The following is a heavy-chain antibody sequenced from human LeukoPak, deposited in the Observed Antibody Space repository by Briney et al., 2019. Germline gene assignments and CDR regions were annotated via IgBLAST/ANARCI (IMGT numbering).Heavy chain of an antibody. J-gene: IGHJ4*02. D-gene: IGHD3-3*01. CDR1: GFTFSSYG. CDR2: IWYDGSNK. V-gene: IGHV3-33*01. CDR3: ARDRFGDFWSGGYFDY. Sequence: GGSLRLSCAASGFTFSSYGMHWVRQAPGKGLEWVAVIWYDGSNKYYADSVKGRFTISRDNSKNTLYLQMNGLRAEDTAVYYCARDRFGDFWSGGYFDYWGQGTLVTVSS.